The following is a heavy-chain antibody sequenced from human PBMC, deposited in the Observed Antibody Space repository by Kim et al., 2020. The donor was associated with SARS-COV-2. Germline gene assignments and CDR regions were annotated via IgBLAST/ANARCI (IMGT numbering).Heavy chain of an antibody. Sequence: AQKFQGRVTMTEDTSTDTAYMELSSLRSEDTAVYYCATVFAIFGVVTRFDYWGQGTLVTVSS. V-gene: IGHV1-24*01. D-gene: IGHD3-3*01. CDR3: ATVFAIFGVVTRFDY. J-gene: IGHJ4*02.